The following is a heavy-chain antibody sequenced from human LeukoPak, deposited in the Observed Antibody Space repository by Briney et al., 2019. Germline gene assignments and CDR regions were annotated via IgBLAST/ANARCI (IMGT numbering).Heavy chain of an antibody. V-gene: IGHV4-59*01. CDR1: VGSISSYY. J-gene: IGHJ5*02. Sequence: SETLSLTCTVSVGSISSYYWNWIRQPPRKGLEWIGYIYYSGSTNYNPSLKSRVTISVDTSKNQFSLKLNSVTAADTAVYYCAGAAEYNWFDPWGQGTLVTVSS. CDR2: IYYSGST. CDR3: AGAAEYNWFDP.